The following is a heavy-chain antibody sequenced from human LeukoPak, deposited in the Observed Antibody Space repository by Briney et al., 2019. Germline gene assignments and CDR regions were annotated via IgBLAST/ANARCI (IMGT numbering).Heavy chain of an antibody. CDR3: ARGLGYCSGGSCYDY. V-gene: IGHV4-39*01. Sequence: PSETLSLTCTVSGGSISSYYWGWIRQPPGKGLEWIGSIYYSGSTYYNPSLKSRVTISVDTSKNQFSLKLSSVTAADTAVYYCARGLGYCSGGSCYDYWGQGTLVTVSS. CDR1: GGSISSYY. J-gene: IGHJ4*02. CDR2: IYYSGST. D-gene: IGHD2-15*01.